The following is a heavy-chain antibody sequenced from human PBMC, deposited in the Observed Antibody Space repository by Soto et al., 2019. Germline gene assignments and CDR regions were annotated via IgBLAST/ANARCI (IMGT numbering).Heavy chain of an antibody. Sequence: QVQLRESGPGLVKPSETLSLTCAVSGGSITSGGSDWSWVRQHPGKGREWIGHVYYSWSAYYNPSLKSRVAISVDTSKNHFSLRVNYVTAADTAVYYCAKSLPGGTIYYMDVWGEGTTITVSS. V-gene: IGHV4-31*11. CDR3: AKSLPGGTIYYMDV. CDR1: GGSITSGGSD. CDR2: VYYSWSA. D-gene: IGHD1-26*01. J-gene: IGHJ6*03.